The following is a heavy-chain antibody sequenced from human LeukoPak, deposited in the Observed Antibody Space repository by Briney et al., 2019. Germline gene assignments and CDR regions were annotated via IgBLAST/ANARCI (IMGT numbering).Heavy chain of an antibody. Sequence: GGSLRLSCTVSGFTFGDYALSWVRQAPGKGLEWVGFIRSKAYGGTTEYAASVKGRFTISRDDSKSIAYLQMNSLKTEDTAVYYCTRGRIVVVPAAIIGVEHFDYWGQGTLVTVSS. CDR1: GFTFGDYA. CDR2: IRSKAYGGTT. CDR3: TRGRIVVVPAAIIGVEHFDY. V-gene: IGHV3-49*04. D-gene: IGHD2-2*01. J-gene: IGHJ4*02.